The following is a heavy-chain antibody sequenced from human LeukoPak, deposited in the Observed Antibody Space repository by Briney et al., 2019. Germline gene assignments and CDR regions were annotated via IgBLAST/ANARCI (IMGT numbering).Heavy chain of an antibody. CDR1: GGSISSYY. CDR3: ARDPVVGPFDL. D-gene: IGHD2-2*01. CDR2: IYTSGST. J-gene: IGHJ2*01. Sequence: SETLSLTCTVSGGSISSYYWSWIRQPAGKGLEWIGRIYTSGSTNYNPSLKSRVPMSVDTSKNQFSLKLSSVTAADTAVYYCARDPVVGPFDLWGRDTLVTVSS. V-gene: IGHV4-4*07.